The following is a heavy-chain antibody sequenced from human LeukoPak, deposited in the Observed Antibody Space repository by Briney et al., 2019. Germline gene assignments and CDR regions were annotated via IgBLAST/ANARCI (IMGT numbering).Heavy chain of an antibody. V-gene: IGHV3-21*01. CDR3: ARVTEAPYYFDY. CDR2: ISSSSSYI. Sequence: GGSLRLSCAASGFTFSNYRMNWVRQAPGKGLEWVSSISSSSSYIYYADSVKGRFTISRDNAKNSLYLQMNSLRAEDTAVYYCARVTEAPYYFDYWGQGTLVTVSS. J-gene: IGHJ4*02. CDR1: GFTFSNYR.